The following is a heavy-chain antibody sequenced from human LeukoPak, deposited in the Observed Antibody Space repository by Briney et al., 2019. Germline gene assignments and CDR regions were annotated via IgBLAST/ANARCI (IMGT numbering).Heavy chain of an antibody. J-gene: IGHJ6*03. V-gene: IGHV3-30*02. CDR2: IRYDVSNK. CDR3: ATRSCSISACRASSYHCMDF. D-gene: IGHD2-2*01. CDR1: GFTLSSYG. Sequence: GGSLSLSCAASGFTLSSYGMHWVRQAPGKGLEWVAFIRYDVSNKHYADSVKGRFTISRDNAKSSLYLQLNSLRAEDTAVYYCATRSCSISACRASSYHCMDFWGKGTTVTVSS.